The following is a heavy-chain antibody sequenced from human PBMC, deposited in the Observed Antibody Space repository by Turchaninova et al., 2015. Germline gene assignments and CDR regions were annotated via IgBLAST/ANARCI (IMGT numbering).Heavy chain of an antibody. CDR2: INHSGGH. CDR1: GSIFSRNY. V-gene: IGHV4-34*01. Sequence: QVLLQQWGAGRFKSPEPLTPTSPSCSPPCGRYGSIFSRNYWSWTRHPTGEGLEWNGEINHSGGHNYNPSLKSRVTISVDTSMNQFCLKLSSVTAADTAVYYCARGRHVWGSYRYVYYFDYWGQGTLVTVSS. J-gene: IGHJ4*02. CDR3: ARGRHVWGSYRYVYYFDY. D-gene: IGHD3-16*02.